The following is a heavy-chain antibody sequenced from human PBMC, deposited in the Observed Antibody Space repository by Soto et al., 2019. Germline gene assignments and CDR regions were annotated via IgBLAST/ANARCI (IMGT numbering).Heavy chain of an antibody. CDR3: ARVRQYCSGTSCYLDP. V-gene: IGHV4-4*02. CDR1: GGSISSSNW. J-gene: IGHJ5*02. D-gene: IGHD2-2*01. Sequence: KTSETLSLTCAVSGGSISSSNWWHWVRQPPGKGLEWIGEIHHSGTTNYNPSLKSRVAISVDKSKNQFSLKLNSVAAADTAVYYCARVRQYCSGTSCYLDPWGQGTLVPVS. CDR2: IHHSGTT.